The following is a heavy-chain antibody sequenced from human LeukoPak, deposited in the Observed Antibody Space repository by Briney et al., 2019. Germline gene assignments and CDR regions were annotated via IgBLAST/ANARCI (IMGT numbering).Heavy chain of an antibody. V-gene: IGHV3-20*04. D-gene: IGHD4-23*01. CDR2: INWNGGST. J-gene: IGHJ4*02. CDR3: ARRLGGDYGGYYFDY. CDR1: GFTFDDYG. Sequence: GGSLRLSCAASGFTFDDYGMSWVRQAPRKGLEWVSGINWNGGSTGYADSVKGRFTISRDNAKNSLYLQMNSLRAEDTALYYCARRLGGDYGGYYFDYWGQGTLVTVSS.